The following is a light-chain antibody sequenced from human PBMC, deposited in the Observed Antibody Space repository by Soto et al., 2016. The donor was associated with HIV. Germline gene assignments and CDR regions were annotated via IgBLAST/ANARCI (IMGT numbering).Light chain of an antibody. J-gene: IGLJ2*01. Sequence: SYALTQPPSVSVSPGQTASITCSGSNLGNTYASWYQQKPGQSPVLVIYEGNKRPSGIPERFSGSNSGNTATLTISGTQAMDEADYYCQAWETSTVVFGGGTKLTVL. CDR1: NLGNTY. V-gene: IGLV3-1*01. CDR2: EGN. CDR3: QAWETSTVV.